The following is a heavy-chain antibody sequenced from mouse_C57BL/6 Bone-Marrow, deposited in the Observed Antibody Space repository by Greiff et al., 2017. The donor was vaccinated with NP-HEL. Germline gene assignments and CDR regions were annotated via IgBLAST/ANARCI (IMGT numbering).Heavy chain of an antibody. D-gene: IGHD1-1*01. Sequence: VQLQQSGPELVKPGASVKISCKASGYAFSSSWMNWVKQRPGQGLEWIGRIYPGDGDTNYNGKFKGKATLTADKSSSTAYMQLSSLTSEDSAVYFCARGYYGSSYGDYWGQGTTLTVSS. CDR1: GYAFSSSW. CDR3: ARGYYGSSYGDY. J-gene: IGHJ2*01. V-gene: IGHV1-82*01. CDR2: IYPGDGDT.